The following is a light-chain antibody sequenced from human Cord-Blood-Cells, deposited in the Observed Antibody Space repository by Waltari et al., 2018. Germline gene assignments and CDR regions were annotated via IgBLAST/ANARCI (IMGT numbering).Light chain of an antibody. CDR3: QQSYSTIFT. CDR1: QSISSY. CDR2: AAS. Sequence: DIQMTQSPSSLSASVGDRVTITCRASQSISSYLNWYQQKPGKAPKLLIYAASSLQSGVPSRFSGSGSGTDFTLTISSLQPEDFATYYCQQSYSTIFTFGPGTKWISN. J-gene: IGKJ3*01. V-gene: IGKV1-39*01.